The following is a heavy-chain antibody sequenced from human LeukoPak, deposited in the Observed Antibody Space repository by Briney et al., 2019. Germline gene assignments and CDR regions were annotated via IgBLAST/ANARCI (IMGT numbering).Heavy chain of an antibody. D-gene: IGHD1-14*01. CDR2: IHNGGRT. CDR3: ARHGTISSESYFDY. J-gene: IGHJ4*02. V-gene: IGHV4-59*08. CDR1: GGSVSSYY. Sequence: NPSETLSLTCSVSGGSVSSYYWSWIWQSPGKGLEWIGYIHNGGRTNYNPSLKSRVTGFVDTSKNQVSLRLSSVTAADTAVYYCARHGTISSESYFDYWGQGALVTVSS.